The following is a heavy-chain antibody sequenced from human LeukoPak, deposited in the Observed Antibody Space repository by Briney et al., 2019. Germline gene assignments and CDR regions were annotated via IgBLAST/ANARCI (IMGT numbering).Heavy chain of an antibody. CDR2: IWYDGSKK. Sequence: PGGSLRLSCAASGFTFSSYWMHWVRQAPGKGLVWLAVIWYDGSKKYYTDSVKGRFTVSRDNSRKMLYLQMNSLRAEDTAVYYCARNTAQSAFDIWGQGTMVTVSS. CDR3: ARNTAQSAFDI. J-gene: IGHJ3*02. D-gene: IGHD5-18*01. CDR1: GFTFSSYW. V-gene: IGHV3-33*08.